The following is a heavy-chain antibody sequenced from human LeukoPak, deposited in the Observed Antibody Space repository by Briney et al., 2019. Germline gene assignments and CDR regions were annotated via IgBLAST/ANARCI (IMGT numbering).Heavy chain of an antibody. V-gene: IGHV4-30-2*01. CDR3: ARSYDSSGYADDAFDI. CDR1: GGSISTSYYS. D-gene: IGHD3-22*01. J-gene: IGHJ3*02. Sequence: SETLSLTCTVSGGSISTSYYSWSWIRQPPGKGLEWIGYIYHSGSTYYNPSLKSRVTISVDRSKNQFSLKLSSVTAADTAVYYCARSYDSSGYADDAFDIWGQGTMVTVSS. CDR2: IYHSGST.